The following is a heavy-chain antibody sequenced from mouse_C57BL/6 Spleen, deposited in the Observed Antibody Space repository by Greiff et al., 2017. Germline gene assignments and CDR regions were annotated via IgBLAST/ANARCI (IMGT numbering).Heavy chain of an antibody. D-gene: IGHD3-3*01. CDR3: TKGTGFAY. Sequence: EVQLQQSGAELVRPGASVKLSCTASGFNIKDDYMHWVKQRPEQGLEWIGWIEPENGDTEYASKFQGKATITADTSSNTAYLQLSSLTSEDTAVYYCTKGTGFAYWGQGTLVTVSA. V-gene: IGHV14-4*01. CDR1: GFNIKDDY. CDR2: IEPENGDT. J-gene: IGHJ3*01.